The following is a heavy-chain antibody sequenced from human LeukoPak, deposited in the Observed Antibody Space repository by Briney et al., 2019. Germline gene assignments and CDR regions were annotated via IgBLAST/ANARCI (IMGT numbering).Heavy chain of an antibody. D-gene: IGHD3-3*01. CDR3: ARAVSGAFDI. CDR2: MNPNSGNT. J-gene: IGHJ3*02. V-gene: IGHV1-8*02. CDR1: GYTFTSYG. Sequence: ASVNVSCKASGYTFTSYGISWVRQAAGQGLEWMGWMNPNSGNTGYAQKFQGRVTMTRNTSISTAYMELSSLRSEDTAVYYCARAVSGAFDIWGQGTMVTVSS.